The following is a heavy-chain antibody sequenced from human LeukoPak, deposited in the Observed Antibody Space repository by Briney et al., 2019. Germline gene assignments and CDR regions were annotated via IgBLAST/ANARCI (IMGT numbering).Heavy chain of an antibody. CDR1: GGSFSGYY. CDR3: ARGGLLWFRNGNWFDP. Sequence: SETLSLTCAVYGGSFSGYYWSWIRQPPGKGLEWIGEINHSGSTNYNPSLKSRTTISVDTSKNQFSLKLSSVTAADTAVYYCARGGLLWFRNGNWFDPWGQGTLVTVSS. V-gene: IGHV4-34*01. CDR2: INHSGST. J-gene: IGHJ5*02. D-gene: IGHD3-10*01.